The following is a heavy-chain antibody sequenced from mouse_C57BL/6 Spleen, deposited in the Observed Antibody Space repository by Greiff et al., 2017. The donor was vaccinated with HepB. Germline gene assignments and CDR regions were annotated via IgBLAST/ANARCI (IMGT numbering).Heavy chain of an antibody. CDR1: GYTFTSYT. V-gene: IGHV1-4*01. J-gene: IGHJ3*01. CDR3: ARAYDCDPGFFAY. Sequence: VQLQQSGAELARPGASVKMSCKASGYTFTSYTIHWVKQRPGQGLEWIGYINPSSGYTKYNQKFKDKATLTEDKSSSTAYMQLSSLTSEDSAVYYCARAYDCDPGFFAYWGQGTLVTVSA. CDR2: INPSSGYT. D-gene: IGHD2-14*01.